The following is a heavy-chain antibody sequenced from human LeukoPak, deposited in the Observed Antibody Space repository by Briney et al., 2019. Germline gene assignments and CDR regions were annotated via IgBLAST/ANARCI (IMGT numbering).Heavy chain of an antibody. J-gene: IGHJ4*02. Sequence: GESLKISCAASGFTFTRYTMHWVRQAPGKGLEWVAVVLYDGSNKYYADSVKGRFTLSRDNSKNTLSLQMNTLRADDTAVYYCVRDNYGGILDFWGQGTLVTVSS. CDR2: VLYDGSNK. V-gene: IGHV3-30*04. D-gene: IGHD2-21*01. CDR3: VRDNYGGILDF. CDR1: GFTFTRYT.